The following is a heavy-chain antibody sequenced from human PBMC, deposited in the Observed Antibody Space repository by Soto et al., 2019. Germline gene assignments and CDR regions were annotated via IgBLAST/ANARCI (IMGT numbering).Heavy chain of an antibody. Sequence: SETLSLTCAVSGDSISSDKWWSWVRQPPGKGLEWIGEIYRSGTTKYNSSLESRFTISRDSSKNTVSLEMTSLRAEDSAVYYCAKGGRQWLVTSDFNYWGQGAMVTVSS. CDR3: AKGGRQWLVTSDFNY. J-gene: IGHJ4*02. D-gene: IGHD6-19*01. V-gene: IGHV4-4*02. CDR2: IYRSGTT. CDR1: GDSISSDKW.